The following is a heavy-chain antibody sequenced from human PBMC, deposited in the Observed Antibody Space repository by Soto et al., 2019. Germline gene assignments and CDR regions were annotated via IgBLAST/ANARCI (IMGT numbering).Heavy chain of an antibody. Sequence: GGSLRLSCAASGFTFSSYAMSWVRQAPGKGLEWVSAISGSGGSTYYADSVKGRFTISRDNSKNTLYLQMNSLRAEDTAVYYCAKDGANGSGSYYDPGFDYWGQGTLVTVSS. V-gene: IGHV3-23*01. CDR2: ISGSGGST. CDR3: AKDGANGSGSYYDPGFDY. D-gene: IGHD3-10*01. J-gene: IGHJ4*02. CDR1: GFTFSSYA.